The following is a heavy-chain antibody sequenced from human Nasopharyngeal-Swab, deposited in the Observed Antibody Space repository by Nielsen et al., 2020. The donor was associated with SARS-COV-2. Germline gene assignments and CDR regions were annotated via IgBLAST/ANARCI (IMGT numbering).Heavy chain of an antibody. Sequence: PGKGLEWIGYIYYSRSTYYNPSLKSRVTISVDTSKNQFSLKLSSVTAADTAVYYCARGQQLVTMDVWGKGTTVTVSS. CDR2: IYYSRST. J-gene: IGHJ6*04. V-gene: IGHV4-31*02. D-gene: IGHD6-13*01. CDR3: ARGQQLVTMDV.